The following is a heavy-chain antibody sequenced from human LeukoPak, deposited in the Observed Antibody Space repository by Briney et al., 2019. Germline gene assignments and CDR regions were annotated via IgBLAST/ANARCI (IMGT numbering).Heavy chain of an antibody. D-gene: IGHD3-22*01. J-gene: IGHJ4*02. Sequence: IPSETLSLTCTVSGGSISSYYCSWIRQPPGKGLEWIGYIYYSGSTNYNPSLNSRITISVDTSKNQFSLKLSSVTAADTAVYYCARGLNGGSSGYYYDYWGQGTLVTVSS. CDR1: GGSISSYY. V-gene: IGHV4-59*01. CDR3: ARGLNGGSSGYYYDY. CDR2: IYYSGST.